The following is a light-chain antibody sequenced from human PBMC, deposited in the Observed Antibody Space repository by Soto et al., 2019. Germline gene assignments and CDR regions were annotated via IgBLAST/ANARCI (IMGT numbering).Light chain of an antibody. CDR2: EVS. CDR1: SSDVGGYNY. CDR3: SSYAGSNNFV. V-gene: IGLV2-8*01. Sequence: ALTQPPSASGSPGQSVTISCTGSSSDVGGYNYVSWYQQHPGKAPKLMIYEVSKRPSGVPDRFSGSKSDNSASLTVSGLQAEDEADYYCSSYAGSNNFVFGTGTKVTVL. J-gene: IGLJ1*01.